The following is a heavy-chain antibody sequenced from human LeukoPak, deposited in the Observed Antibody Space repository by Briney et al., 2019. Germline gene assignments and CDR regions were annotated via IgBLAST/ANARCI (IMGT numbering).Heavy chain of an antibody. V-gene: IGHV4-59*11. Sequence: PSETLSLTCTVSGGSISSHYWTWIRQPPGEELEWIGYIYYSGSTKYNPSLKSRVTISIDTSRTQFSLELSSVTAADTAVYYCARDSGIYYDSSGYYSIPIWGQGTLVTVSS. CDR2: IYYSGST. J-gene: IGHJ4*02. D-gene: IGHD3-22*01. CDR3: ARDSGIYYDSSGYYSIPI. CDR1: GGSISSHY.